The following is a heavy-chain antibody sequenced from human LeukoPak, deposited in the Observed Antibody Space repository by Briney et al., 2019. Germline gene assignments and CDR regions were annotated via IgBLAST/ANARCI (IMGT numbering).Heavy chain of an antibody. CDR3: ARGRYCSSASCYHDY. D-gene: IGHD2-2*01. J-gene: IGHJ4*02. Sequence: ASVKVSCKASGYTFTTYAMNWVRQAPGQGLEWMGWINTNTGDPTYAQGFTGRFVFSLDTSVSTAYLQISSLKAEDTAVYYCARGRYCSSASCYHDYWGQGTLVTVSS. CDR2: INTNTGDP. V-gene: IGHV7-4-1*02. CDR1: GYTFTTYA.